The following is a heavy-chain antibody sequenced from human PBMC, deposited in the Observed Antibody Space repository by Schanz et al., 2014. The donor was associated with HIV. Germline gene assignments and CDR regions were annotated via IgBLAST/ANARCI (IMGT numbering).Heavy chain of an antibody. D-gene: IGHD1-20*01. CDR2: IWYDGSNT. J-gene: IGHJ4*02. CDR1: GFTFSDHG. V-gene: IGHV3-33*06. CDR3: AKDQGDVSGTPFDY. Sequence: QLQLVESGGGVVRPGTSLRLSCAASGFTFSDHGMHWVRQAPGKGLEWVAGIWYDGSNTHYADSVKGRFTISRDNSKNTLYLQMNSLRAEDTAVYYCAKDQGDVSGTPFDYWGQGTLVTVSS.